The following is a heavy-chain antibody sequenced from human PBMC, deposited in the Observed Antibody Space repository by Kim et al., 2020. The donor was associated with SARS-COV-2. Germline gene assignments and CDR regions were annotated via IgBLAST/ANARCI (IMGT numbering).Heavy chain of an antibody. Sequence: SETLSLTCTVSGGSISSSSYYWGWIRQPPGKGLEWIGSIYYSGSTYYNPSLKSRVTISVDTSKNQFSLKLSSVTAADTAVYYCARHLLRYDPPVGVGGGFDPWGQGTLVTVSS. CDR1: GGSISSSSYY. V-gene: IGHV4-39*01. CDR2: IYYSGST. J-gene: IGHJ5*02. CDR3: ARHLLRYDPPVGVGGGFDP. D-gene: IGHD5-12*01.